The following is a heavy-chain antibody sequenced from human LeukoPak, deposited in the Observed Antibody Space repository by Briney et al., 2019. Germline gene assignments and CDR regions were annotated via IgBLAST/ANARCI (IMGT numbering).Heavy chain of an antibody. CDR1: GFTFDDYA. CDR2: ISWNSGSI. J-gene: IGHJ6*03. CDR3: AKDSPPSEHYYYMDV. Sequence: GRSLRLSCAASGFTFDDYAMHWVRQAPGKGLEWVSGISWNSGSIDYADSVKGRFTISRDNAKNSLYLQMNSLRAEDTALYYCAKDSPPSEHYYYMDVWGEGTTVTVSS. V-gene: IGHV3-9*01.